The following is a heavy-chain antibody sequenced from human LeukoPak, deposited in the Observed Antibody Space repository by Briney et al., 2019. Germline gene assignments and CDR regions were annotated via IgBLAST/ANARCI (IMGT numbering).Heavy chain of an antibody. CDR1: GYTFTSYD. J-gene: IGHJ4*02. CDR3: ARARYITGAFGGIIVIHYFDY. V-gene: IGHV1-8*01. CDR2: MNPNSGNT. D-gene: IGHD3-16*02. Sequence: GASVKVSCKASGYTFTSYDINWVRQATGQGLEWMGWMNPNSGNTGYAQKFQGRVTMTRNTSISTAYMELSSLRSEDTAVYYCARARYITGAFGGIIVIHYFDYWGQGTLVTVSS.